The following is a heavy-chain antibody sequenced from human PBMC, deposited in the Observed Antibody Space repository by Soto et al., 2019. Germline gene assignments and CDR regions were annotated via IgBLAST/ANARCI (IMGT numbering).Heavy chain of an antibody. CDR2: ISYDGSNK. V-gene: IGHV3-30-3*01. D-gene: IGHD3-22*01. CDR3: ARLDSNLDY. J-gene: IGHJ4*02. Sequence: GGSLRLSCAASGFTFSSYAMHWVRQAPGRGLEWVAVISYDGSNKYYADSVKGRFTISRDNSKNTLYLQMNSLRAEDTAVYYCARLDSNLDYWGQGTLVTVSS. CDR1: GFTFSSYA.